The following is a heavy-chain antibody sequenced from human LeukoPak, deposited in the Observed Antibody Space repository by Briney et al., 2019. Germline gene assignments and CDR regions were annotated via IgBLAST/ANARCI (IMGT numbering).Heavy chain of an antibody. CDR2: IYYSGST. V-gene: IGHV4-31*03. D-gene: IGHD3-22*01. CDR1: GGSISRGGYY. Sequence: SETLSLTCTVSGGSISRGGYYWSWIRQHPGKGLEWIGYIYYSGSTYYNPSLKSRVTISVDTSKNQFSLKLSSVTAADTAVYYCARAFGYYDSSGYSSREFQHWGQGTLVTVSS. CDR3: ARAFGYYDSSGYSSREFQH. J-gene: IGHJ1*01.